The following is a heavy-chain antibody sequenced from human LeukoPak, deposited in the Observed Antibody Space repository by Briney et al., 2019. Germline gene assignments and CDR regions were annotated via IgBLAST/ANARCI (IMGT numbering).Heavy chain of an antibody. CDR1: GFTFSGYS. D-gene: IGHD6-25*01. CDR3: AREPAAAGKNWFDP. V-gene: IGHV3-48*04. J-gene: IGHJ5*02. CDR2: ISGSSSPI. Sequence: GGSLRLSCAASGFTFSGYSMNWVRQAPGKGLEWVSYISGSSSPIFYADSVKGRSTISRDNAKNPLYLQMNSLRAEDTAMYYCAREPAAAGKNWFDPWGQGTLVTVSS.